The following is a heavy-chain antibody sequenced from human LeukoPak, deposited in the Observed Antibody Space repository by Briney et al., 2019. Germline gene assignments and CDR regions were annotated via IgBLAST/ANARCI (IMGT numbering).Heavy chain of an antibody. D-gene: IGHD6-19*01. CDR2: IYPSDPDT. Sequence: GESLQISSLASCYSFTYDWIGWVRPVPGRGLEWMGVIYPSDPDTRYSPSFQGQVTISADKSIDTAYLQWSSLKASDTAMYYCARQRDSGFDFDSWGQGTLVTVSS. J-gene: IGHJ4*02. CDR1: CYSFTYDW. V-gene: IGHV5-51*01. CDR3: ARQRDSGFDFDS.